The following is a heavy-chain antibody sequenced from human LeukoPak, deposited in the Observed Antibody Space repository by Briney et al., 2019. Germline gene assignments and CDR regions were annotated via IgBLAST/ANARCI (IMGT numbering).Heavy chain of an antibody. CDR2: ISSSSEAT. CDR1: GFTFSTYS. CDR3: ARTARGNYYHFDS. Sequence: GGSLRLSCAVSGFTFSTYSLTWVLQAPGKGLEWVSYISSSSEATSYADSVKGRFTSSRDYAKNSLYLQMSSLGAEDTAVYYCARTARGNYYHFDSWGQGTLVTVSS. V-gene: IGHV3-48*04. D-gene: IGHD1-26*01. J-gene: IGHJ4*02.